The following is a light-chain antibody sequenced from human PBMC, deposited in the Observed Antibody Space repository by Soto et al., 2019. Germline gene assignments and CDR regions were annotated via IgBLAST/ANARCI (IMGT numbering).Light chain of an antibody. CDR2: DAS. CDR3: QQRSNWLFT. J-gene: IGKJ3*01. CDR1: QTVSSNY. V-gene: IGKV3D-20*02. Sequence: EIILTQSPDTLSLSPGERATLSCRASQTVSSNYLAWCQQRPGQAPRLLIYDASNRATGIPARFSGSGSGTDFTLTISSLEPEDFAVYYCQQRSNWLFTFGPGTKVDIK.